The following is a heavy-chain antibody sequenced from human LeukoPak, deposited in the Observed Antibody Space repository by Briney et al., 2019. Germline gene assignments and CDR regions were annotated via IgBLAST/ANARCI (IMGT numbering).Heavy chain of an antibody. CDR3: ARQHRSDWSRNGWFDS. CDR2: IYPGDSDT. CDR1: GYIFSSYW. V-gene: IGHV5-51*01. J-gene: IGHJ5*01. Sequence: GESLKISCQGSGYIFSSYWIGWVRQVPGKGLEWMGIIYPGDSDTTYSPSFQGQVTITADKSNSTAFLQWSSLRASDAAIYYCARQHRSDWSRNGWFDSWGQGTLVTVSS. D-gene: IGHD6-19*01.